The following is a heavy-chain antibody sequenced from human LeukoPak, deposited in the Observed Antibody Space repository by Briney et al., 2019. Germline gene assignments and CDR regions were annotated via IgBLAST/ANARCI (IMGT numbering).Heavy chain of an antibody. Sequence: PSETLSLTCSVSGGSISSSTYYWGWIRQPPGKGLEWIGNIYNSGSTYYNPSLKSRVTISVDTSKNQFSLKLSSVTAADTAVYYCARGGEAGLADRGQGTLVTVSS. CDR2: IYNSGST. CDR3: ARGGEAGLAD. CDR1: GGSISSSTYY. V-gene: IGHV4-39*01. J-gene: IGHJ4*02. D-gene: IGHD4-17*01.